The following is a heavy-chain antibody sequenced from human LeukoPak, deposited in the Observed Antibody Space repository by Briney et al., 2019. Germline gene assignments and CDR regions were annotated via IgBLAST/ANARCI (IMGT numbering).Heavy chain of an antibody. D-gene: IGHD3-22*01. CDR1: GFTFDDYA. CDR3: ARGGYYDSSGYAVFDY. Sequence: GRSLRLSCAASGFTFDDYAMHWVWQAPGKGLEWVSGISWNSGSIGYADSVKGRFTISRDNAKNSLYLQMNSLRAEDMALYYCARGGYYDSSGYAVFDYWGQGTLVTVSS. J-gene: IGHJ4*02. V-gene: IGHV3-9*03. CDR2: ISWNSGSI.